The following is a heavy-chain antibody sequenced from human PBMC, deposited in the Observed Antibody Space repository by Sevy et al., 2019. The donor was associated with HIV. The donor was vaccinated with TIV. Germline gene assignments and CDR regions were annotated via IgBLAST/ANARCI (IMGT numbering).Heavy chain of an antibody. CDR2: VTSDGTT. V-gene: IGHV3-23*01. CDR1: GGTLTTTG. Sequence: GGSLRLSCAASGGTLTTTGMSWVRQAPGKGLEWVAGVTSDGTTYYADSVRDRFTVSRDNSKNTLYLQLNSLSADDTAVFYCAGGDTTMLSALDYWGQGTLVTVSS. J-gene: IGHJ4*02. CDR3: AGGDTTMLSALDY. D-gene: IGHD2-8*01.